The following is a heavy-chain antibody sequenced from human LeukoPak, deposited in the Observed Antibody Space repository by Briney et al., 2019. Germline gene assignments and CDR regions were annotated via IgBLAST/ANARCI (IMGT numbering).Heavy chain of an antibody. CDR3: ARDSEGVLWFGELLPRY. J-gene: IGHJ4*02. CDR2: INPSGGST. Sequence: ASVKVSCKASGYTFTSYYMHWVRQAPGQGLEWMGIINPSGGSTSYAQKFQGRVTMTRDMSTSTVYMELSSLRAEDTAVYYCARDSEGVLWFGELLPRYWGQGTLVTVSS. CDR1: GYTFTSYY. D-gene: IGHD3-10*01. V-gene: IGHV1-46*01.